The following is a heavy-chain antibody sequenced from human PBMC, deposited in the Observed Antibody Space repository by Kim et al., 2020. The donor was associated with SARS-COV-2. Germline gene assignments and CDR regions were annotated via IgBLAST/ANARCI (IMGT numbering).Heavy chain of an antibody. CDR1: GFTFSSYG. CDR2: ISYDGSNK. J-gene: IGHJ1*01. Sequence: GGSLRLSCAASGFTFSSYGMHWVRQAPGKGLEWVAVISYDGSNKYYADSVKGRFTISRDNSKNTLYLQMNSLRAEDTAVYYCAKADRSSWYTRAEYFQHWGQGTLVTVSS. V-gene: IGHV3-30*18. D-gene: IGHD6-13*01. CDR3: AKADRSSWYTRAEYFQH.